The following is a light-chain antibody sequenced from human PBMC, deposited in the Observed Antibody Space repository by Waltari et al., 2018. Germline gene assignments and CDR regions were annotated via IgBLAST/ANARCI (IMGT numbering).Light chain of an antibody. Sequence: DIVMTQSPLSLPVTPGESASISCRSSQSLLHSNGYNYLDWYLQKPGQSPQLLIYLGSNRASGVPDRFSGSGSCTDFTLKISRVEAEDVGVYYCMQALQTPYTFGQGTKLEIK. V-gene: IGKV2-28*01. J-gene: IGKJ2*01. CDR1: QSLLHSNGYNY. CDR2: LGS. CDR3: MQALQTPYT.